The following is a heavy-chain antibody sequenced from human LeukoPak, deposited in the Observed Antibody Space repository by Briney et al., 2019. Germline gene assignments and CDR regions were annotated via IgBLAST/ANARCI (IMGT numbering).Heavy chain of an antibody. J-gene: IGHJ4*02. V-gene: IGHV1-3*03. Sequence: ASVKVSCKASGYTFTSYAMHWVRQAPGQRLEWMGWINAGNGNTKYSQEFQGRVTMTEDTSPDTAYMELSSLRYEDTAVYYCVKLSEAQLGRRQYYFDYWGQGTLVTVSS. CDR3: VKLSEAQLGRRQYYFDY. CDR1: GYTFTSYA. CDR2: INAGNGNT. D-gene: IGHD3-16*01.